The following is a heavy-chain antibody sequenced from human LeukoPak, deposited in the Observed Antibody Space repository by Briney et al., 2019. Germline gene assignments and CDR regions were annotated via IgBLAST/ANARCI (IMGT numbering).Heavy chain of an antibody. CDR2: IWYDGSNK. CDR1: GFTFSSYG. Sequence: PGRSLRLSCAASGFTFSSYGMHWVRQAPGKGLEWVAVIWYDGSNKYYADSVKGRFTISRDDSKNTLYLQMNSLRAEDTAVYYCARDPLESEDSSGYPTRRTNDAFDIWGQGTMVTVSS. J-gene: IGHJ3*02. D-gene: IGHD3-22*01. V-gene: IGHV3-33*01. CDR3: ARDPLESEDSSGYPTRRTNDAFDI.